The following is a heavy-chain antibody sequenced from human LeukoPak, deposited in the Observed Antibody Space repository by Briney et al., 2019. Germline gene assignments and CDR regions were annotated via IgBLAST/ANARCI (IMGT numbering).Heavy chain of an antibody. V-gene: IGHV3-49*03. Sequence: PGRSLRLSCTTSGFTFDDYPMSWFRQAPGKGLEWVAYIRSNIYGGTTEYSASVRGRFAISRDDSTRVAYLQMDSLKTEDTAVYYCARAIHQSGDSFDMWGQGTMVTASS. CDR1: GFTFDDYP. J-gene: IGHJ3*02. D-gene: IGHD2-2*01. CDR2: IRSNIYGGTT. CDR3: ARAIHQSGDSFDM.